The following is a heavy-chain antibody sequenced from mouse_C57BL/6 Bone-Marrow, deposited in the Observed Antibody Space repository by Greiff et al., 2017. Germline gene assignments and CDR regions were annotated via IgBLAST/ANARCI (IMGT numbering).Heavy chain of an antibody. J-gene: IGHJ3*01. V-gene: IGHV1-54*01. D-gene: IGHD4-1*01. CDR3: ARELGWCAY. CDR2: INPGSGGT. Sequence: QVQLQQSGAELVRPGTSVKVSCKASGYAFTNYLIDWVKQRTGQGLEWIGVINPGSGGTNYNEKFKGKATLTADKTTSTAYMQLSSLTSKESTVYFCARELGWCAYWGQETLVTVSA. CDR1: GYAFTNYL.